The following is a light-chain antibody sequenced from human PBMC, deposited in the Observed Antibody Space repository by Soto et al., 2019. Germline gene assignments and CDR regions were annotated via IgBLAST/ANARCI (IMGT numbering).Light chain of an antibody. CDR1: NSDVGAYNY. V-gene: IGLV2-14*01. J-gene: IGLJ1*01. CDR3: SSYTTTNTLYV. Sequence: QSALTQPASESGSPGQSITIPCTGTNSDVGAYNYVSWYQHHPGKAPKLMIYEVFIRPSGVSSRFSGSKSGSTASLTISGLLAEDEADYYCSSYTTTNTLYVFGTGTKLTVL. CDR2: EVF.